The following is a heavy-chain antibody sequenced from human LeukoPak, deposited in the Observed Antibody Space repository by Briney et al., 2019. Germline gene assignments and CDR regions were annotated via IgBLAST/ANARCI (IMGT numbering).Heavy chain of an antibody. V-gene: IGHV4-59*01. D-gene: IGHD6-13*01. CDR2: MYDSGSS. J-gene: IGHJ6*02. Sequence: SETLSLTCTVSGGSIRSYSWSWIRQSPGKGLEWIGYMYDSGSSNYNPSLKSRVTISVDTSKNQFTLKLSSVTAADTAVYYCARDVGSSSWSYYGMDVWGQGTTVTVSS. CDR1: GGSIRSYS. CDR3: ARDVGSSSWSYYGMDV.